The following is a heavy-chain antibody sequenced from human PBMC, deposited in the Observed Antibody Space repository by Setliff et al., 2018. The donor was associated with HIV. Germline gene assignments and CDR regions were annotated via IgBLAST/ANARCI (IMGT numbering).Heavy chain of an antibody. J-gene: IGHJ4*02. CDR2: INHSGST. CDR1: GGSFSGYY. CDR3: ASLPPLYDSSGYYFDY. V-gene: IGHV4-34*01. Sequence: SETLSLTCAVYGGSFSGYYWSWIRQPPGKGLEWIGEINHSGSTNYNPSLNSRVTMSVDTSKNQFSLRLTSVTAADTAVYYCASLPPLYDSSGYYFDYWGQGTLVTAPQ. D-gene: IGHD3-22*01.